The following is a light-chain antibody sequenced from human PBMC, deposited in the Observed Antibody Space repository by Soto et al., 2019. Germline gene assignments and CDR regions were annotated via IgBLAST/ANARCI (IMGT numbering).Light chain of an antibody. Sequence: QSALTQPASVSGSPGQSITISCTGTSSDVGGYNYVSWYQQHPGKAPKLMIYEVSNRPSGVSNRFSGSKSGNTASLTISGRQAEDEDDYYCSSYTSSSYPLVFGGGTKLTVL. V-gene: IGLV2-14*01. J-gene: IGLJ2*01. CDR2: EVS. CDR1: SSDVGGYNY. CDR3: SSYTSSSYPLV.